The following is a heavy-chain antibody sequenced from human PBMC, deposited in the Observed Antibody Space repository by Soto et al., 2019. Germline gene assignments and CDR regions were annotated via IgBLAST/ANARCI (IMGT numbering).Heavy chain of an antibody. D-gene: IGHD2-15*01. V-gene: IGHV3-23*01. J-gene: IGHJ3*01. CDR3: AKDADCSGGSSYDCRLAFDF. CDR2: ISGGGGSI. CDR1: GFTFSSYA. Sequence: EVQLLESGGGLVQPGGSLRLSCAASGFTFSSYAMSWVRQAPGKGLEWVSYISGGGGSIYYADSVKGRFTISRDNSKHTVYLQMNSLRAEATAIYYCAKDADCSGGSSYDCRLAFDFWAQRTVVIVSS.